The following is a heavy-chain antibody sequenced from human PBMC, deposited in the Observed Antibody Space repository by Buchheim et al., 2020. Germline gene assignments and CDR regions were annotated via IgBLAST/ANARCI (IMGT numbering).Heavy chain of an antibody. CDR3: AKDRDIVVVVAATPFDY. CDR1: GFTFSSYG. J-gene: IGHJ4*02. D-gene: IGHD2-15*01. Sequence: QVQLVESGGGVVQPGRSLRLSCAASGFTFSSYGMHWVRQAPGKGLEWVADISYDGSNKYYADSVKGRFTISRDNSKNTLYLQMNSLRSEDTAVYYCAKDRDIVVVVAATPFDYWGQGTL. V-gene: IGHV3-30*18. CDR2: ISYDGSNK.